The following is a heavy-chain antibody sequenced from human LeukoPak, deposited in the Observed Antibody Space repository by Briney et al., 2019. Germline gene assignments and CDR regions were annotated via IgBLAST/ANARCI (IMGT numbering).Heavy chain of an antibody. CDR3: ARGGDYGDVTDY. J-gene: IGHJ4*02. V-gene: IGHV3-30*04. Sequence: GGSLRLSCAASGFTFSTYAMHWVRQAPGKGLEWLAAISYDGSNKYYADSVKGRFTISGDNAKNSLYLQMNSLRAEDTAVYYCARGGDYGDVTDYWGQGTLVTVSS. D-gene: IGHD4-17*01. CDR1: GFTFSTYA. CDR2: ISYDGSNK.